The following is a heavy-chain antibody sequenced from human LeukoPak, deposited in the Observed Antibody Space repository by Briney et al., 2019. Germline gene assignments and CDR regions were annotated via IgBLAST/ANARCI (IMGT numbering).Heavy chain of an antibody. D-gene: IGHD5-18*01. J-gene: IGHJ4*02. CDR1: GGSFSGYY. V-gene: IGHV4-34*01. Sequence: SETLSLTCAVYGGSFSGYYWSWIRQPAGKGLEWIGEINHSGSTNYNPSLKSRVTISVDTSKNQFSLKLSSVTAADTAVYYCARGRGYSYGYYGYWGQGTLVTVSS. CDR3: ARGRGYSYGYYGY. CDR2: INHSGST.